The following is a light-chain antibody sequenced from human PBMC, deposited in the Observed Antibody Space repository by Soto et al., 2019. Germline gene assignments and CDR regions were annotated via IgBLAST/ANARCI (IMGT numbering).Light chain of an antibody. CDR3: QQRNNWLPSIT. Sequence: IVLTQSPGTLSLSPGEGATLSSRAIQSVSSNLDWYQQKPGQAPRLLIYDASNRATGIPARFSGSGSGTDFTLTISSLEPEDFAVYYCQQRNNWLPSITFGQGTRLEIK. CDR1: QSVSSN. CDR2: DAS. J-gene: IGKJ5*01. V-gene: IGKV3-11*01.